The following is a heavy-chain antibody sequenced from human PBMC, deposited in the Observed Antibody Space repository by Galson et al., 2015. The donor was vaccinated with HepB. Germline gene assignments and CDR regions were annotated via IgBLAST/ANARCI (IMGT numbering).Heavy chain of an antibody. CDR1: GGSISSYY. Sequence: ETLSLTCTVSGGSISSYYWSWIRQPPGKGLEWIGYIYYSGSTNYNPSFKSRVTISVDTSKNQFSLKLSSVTAADTAVYYCARFLGTTEAGFDPWGQGTLVTVSS. J-gene: IGHJ5*02. CDR3: ARFLGTTEAGFDP. V-gene: IGHV4-59*08. CDR2: IYYSGST. D-gene: IGHD4-17*01.